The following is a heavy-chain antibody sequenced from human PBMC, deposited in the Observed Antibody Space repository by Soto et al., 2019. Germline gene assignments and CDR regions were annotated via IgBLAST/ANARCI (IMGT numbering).Heavy chain of an antibody. Sequence: GGSLRLSCATSGFTFSTYGMHWVRQAPGRGLEWVAGISYDGRSRDLLDSVRGRFTISRDNSENILYLQMDSLRVEDTAVYYCAKDRTHPIYEYDYTGLDYWGQGTLVTVSS. D-gene: IGHD3-16*01. V-gene: IGHV3-30*18. CDR1: GFTFSTYG. CDR2: ISYDGRSR. J-gene: IGHJ4*01. CDR3: AKDRTHPIYEYDYTGLDY.